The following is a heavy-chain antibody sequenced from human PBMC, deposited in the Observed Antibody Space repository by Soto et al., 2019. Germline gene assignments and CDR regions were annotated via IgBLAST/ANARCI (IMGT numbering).Heavy chain of an antibody. CDR2: INAGNGNT. V-gene: IGHV1-3*01. CDR1: GYTFTSYA. CDR3: AREVPVVMSNCFDP. Sequence: QVQLVQSGAEVKEPGASVKVSCKASGYTFTSYAMHWVRQAPGQRLEWMGWINAGNGNTKYSQGFQGRVTITRDTSANTAYMELSSLRSEDTAVYYCAREVPVVMSNCFDPWGQGTLVTVSS. J-gene: IGHJ5*02. D-gene: IGHD2-2*01.